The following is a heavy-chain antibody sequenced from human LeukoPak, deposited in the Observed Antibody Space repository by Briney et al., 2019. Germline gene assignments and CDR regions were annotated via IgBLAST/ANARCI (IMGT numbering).Heavy chain of an antibody. D-gene: IGHD1-26*01. Sequence: PSETLSLTCAVSGGSISSGGYYWSWIRQPPGKGLEWIGYIYYSGSTYYNPSLKSRVTISVDTSKNQFSLKLSSVTAADTAVYYCARGSVVGATRSSYAFDIWGQGTMVTVSS. CDR1: GGSISSGGYY. CDR2: IYYSGST. J-gene: IGHJ3*02. CDR3: ARGSVVGATRSSYAFDI. V-gene: IGHV4-30-4*01.